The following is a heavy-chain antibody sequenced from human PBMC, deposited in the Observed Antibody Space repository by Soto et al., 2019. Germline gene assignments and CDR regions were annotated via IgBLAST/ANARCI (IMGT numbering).Heavy chain of an antibody. CDR2: ISGSGGST. CDR3: AKTPPGIDSSGYYSDY. CDR1: GFTFSSYA. D-gene: IGHD3-22*01. V-gene: IGHV3-23*01. Sequence: EVQLLESGGGLVQPGGSLRLSCAASGFTFSSYAMSWVRQAPGKGLEWVSAISGSGGSTYYADSVKGRFTISRDNSKNTLYLQMNSRRAEDTAVYYCAKTPPGIDSSGYYSDYWGQGTLVTVSS. J-gene: IGHJ4*02.